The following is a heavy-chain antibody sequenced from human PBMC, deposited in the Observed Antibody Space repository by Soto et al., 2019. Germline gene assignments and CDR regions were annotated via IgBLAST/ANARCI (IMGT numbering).Heavy chain of an antibody. V-gene: IGHV6-1*01. J-gene: IGHJ6*02. CDR3: TRSRGSSSWYYYYYGMDV. D-gene: IGHD6-13*01. CDR2: TYYRSKWYN. Sequence: SQTLSLTCAISGDRVSSNSAAWNWIRQSPSRGLEWLGRTYYRSKWYNDYAVSVKSRITINPDTSKNQFSLQLNSVTPEDTAVYYCTRSRGSSSWYYYYYGMDVWGQGTTVTVSS. CDR1: GDRVSSNSAA.